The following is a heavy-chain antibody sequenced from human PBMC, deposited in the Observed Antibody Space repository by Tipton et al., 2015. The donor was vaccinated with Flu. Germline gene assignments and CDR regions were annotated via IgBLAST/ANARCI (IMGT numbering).Heavy chain of an antibody. CDR2: VYYSGST. Sequence: TLSLTCTVSGGSISTYYWSWIRQPPGKGLEWIGYVYYSGSTKYNPSLQSRVTISVDTSKNQFSLILSSVTAADTAVYYCARVPVGARTVLADYRGQGTLVTVSS. V-gene: IGHV4-59*01. J-gene: IGHJ4*02. D-gene: IGHD1-26*01. CDR3: ARVPVGARTVLADY. CDR1: GGSISTYY.